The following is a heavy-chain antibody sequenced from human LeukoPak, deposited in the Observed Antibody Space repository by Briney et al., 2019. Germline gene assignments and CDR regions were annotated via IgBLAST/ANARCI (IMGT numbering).Heavy chain of an antibody. V-gene: IGHV3-30*02. Sequence: GGSLRLSCVASGFSFSTSGMHWVRQSPGKGLDWVAFIRNDGNKYNYAESVKGRFTISRDNSKNTLYLQMDSLSAEDTAVYYCVKVDTWGQGILVTVSS. D-gene: IGHD5-18*01. CDR2: IRNDGNKY. J-gene: IGHJ4*02. CDR1: GFSFSTSG. CDR3: VKVDT.